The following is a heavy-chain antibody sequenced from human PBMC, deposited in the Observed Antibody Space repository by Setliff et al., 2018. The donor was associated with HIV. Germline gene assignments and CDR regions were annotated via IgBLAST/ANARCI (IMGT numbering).Heavy chain of an antibody. D-gene: IGHD3-10*01. CDR2: IYPSGST. V-gene: IGHV4-61*09. Sequence: SETLSLTCTVSGGSISSKNYFWSWIRQPAGKGLEWIGHIYPSGSTNYNPSLKSRVTISVDTSKNQFSLNLSSVTAADTAVYYCASRAGGDFWGQGTMVTVS. CDR1: GGSISSKNYF. J-gene: IGHJ3*01. CDR3: ASRAGGDF.